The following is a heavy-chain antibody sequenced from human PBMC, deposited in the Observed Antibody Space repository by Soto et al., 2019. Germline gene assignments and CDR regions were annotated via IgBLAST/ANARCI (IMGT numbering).Heavy chain of an antibody. CDR2: INHSGST. CDR3: ARDKITGLFDY. Sequence: PSETLSLTSTVYGGSFSGYYLTWIRQPPGTGLEWIGEINHSGSTNYNPSLKSRVTISVDTSKNQFSLKLTSVTAADTAVYYCARDKITGLFDYWGQGTLVTVSS. D-gene: IGHD2-8*02. V-gene: IGHV4-34*01. CDR1: GGSFSGYY. J-gene: IGHJ4*02.